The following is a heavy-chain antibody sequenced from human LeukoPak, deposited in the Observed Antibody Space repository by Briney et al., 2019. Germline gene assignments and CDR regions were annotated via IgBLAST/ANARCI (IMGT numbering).Heavy chain of an antibody. J-gene: IGHJ4*02. V-gene: IGHV3-23*01. Sequence: GGSLTLLCSASGFIFNSYAVICVRRARGEGVEWVSSISGSGGDTYYGDSVKGRFTISRDNSKNTLYLQVNSLRAEDTAVFYCAKGRISGDAGLDYWGQGTLVTVSS. CDR3: AKGRISGDAGLDY. CDR2: ISGSGGDT. D-gene: IGHD6-13*01. CDR1: GFIFNSYA.